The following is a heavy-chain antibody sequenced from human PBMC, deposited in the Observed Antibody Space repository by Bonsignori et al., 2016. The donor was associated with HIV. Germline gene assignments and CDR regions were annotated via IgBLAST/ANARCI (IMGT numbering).Heavy chain of an antibody. CDR3: ARDIDYDDSFGMDY. CDR2: ISYDGKT. J-gene: IGHJ4*02. Sequence: QLQESGPGLVKPSETLSLTCTVSGGSLTSSGYNWVWIRQPPGKGLEWLGSISYDGKTYYSPSLNSRITISLDTSKKHFSLTLRSVTAADSAVYYCARDIDYDDSFGMDYWGQGPWSASRQ. CDR1: GGSLTSSGYN. V-gene: IGHV4-39*02. D-gene: IGHD4-17*01.